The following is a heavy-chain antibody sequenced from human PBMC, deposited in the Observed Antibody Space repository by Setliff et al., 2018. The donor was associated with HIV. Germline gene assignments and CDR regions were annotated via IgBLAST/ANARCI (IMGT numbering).Heavy chain of an antibody. Sequence: KTSETLSLTCTVSDGSFSSDYWTWIRQTPGKGLEWIGYIDYSGSTKYNPSLTSRVTISVDTSKNHFSLKLTSVTAADAAVYYCARAEMATIVAFDIWGQGTMVTVSS. CDR3: ARAEMATIVAFDI. CDR2: IDYSGST. D-gene: IGHD5-12*01. CDR1: DGSFSSDY. V-gene: IGHV4-59*01. J-gene: IGHJ3*02.